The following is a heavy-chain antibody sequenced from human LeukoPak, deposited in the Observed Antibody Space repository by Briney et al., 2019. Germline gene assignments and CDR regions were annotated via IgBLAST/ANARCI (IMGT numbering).Heavy chain of an antibody. Sequence: GGSLRLSCAASGFAFSGSAIHWVRQAPGKGLEWVAVISYDGSNKYYADSVKGRFTISRDNSKNTLYLQMNSLRAEDTAVYYCARAQGGSSWFPDAFDIWGQGTMVTVSS. CDR2: ISYDGSNK. CDR1: GFAFSGSA. J-gene: IGHJ3*02. V-gene: IGHV3-30-3*01. D-gene: IGHD6-13*01. CDR3: ARAQGGSSWFPDAFDI.